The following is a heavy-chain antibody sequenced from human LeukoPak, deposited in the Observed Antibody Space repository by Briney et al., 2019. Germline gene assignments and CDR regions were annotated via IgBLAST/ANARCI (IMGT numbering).Heavy chain of an antibody. CDR2: INHSGST. D-gene: IGHD5-12*01. Sequence: SETLSLTCAVYGGSFSGYYWSWNRQPPGKGLEWIGEINHSGSTNYNPSLKSRVTISVDTSKNQFSLKLSSVTAADTAVYYCARGKGVSTEKIVATIYYFDYWGQGTLVTVSS. V-gene: IGHV4-34*01. CDR1: GGSFSGYY. J-gene: IGHJ4*02. CDR3: ARGKGVSTEKIVATIYYFDY.